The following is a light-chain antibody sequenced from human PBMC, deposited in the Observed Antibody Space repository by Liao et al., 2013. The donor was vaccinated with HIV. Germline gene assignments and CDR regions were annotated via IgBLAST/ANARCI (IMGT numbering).Light chain of an antibody. CDR2: KDS. Sequence: SYELTQPPSVSVSPGQTARITCSGDALSKQYAYWYQQKPGQAPVLVIYKDSERPSGIPERFSGSSSGTTVTLTISGVQAEDEADYYCQSADSSGTYYVFGTGTKVTV. J-gene: IGLJ1*01. V-gene: IGLV3-25*03. CDR1: ALSKQY. CDR3: QSADSSGTYYV.